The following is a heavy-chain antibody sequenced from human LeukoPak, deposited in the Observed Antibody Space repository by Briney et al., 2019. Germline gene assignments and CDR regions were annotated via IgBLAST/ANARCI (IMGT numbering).Heavy chain of an antibody. V-gene: IGHV3-7*01. D-gene: IGHD3-22*01. CDR1: GFTFSDYW. Sequence: QPGGSLRLSCAASGFTFSDYWMSWVRQAPGEGLEWVANIKQDGSEKYYVDSVKGRFTISRDNTQNSLFLQMNSLRVEDTAVYYCATHTYYYDSSAYSGYWGQGTLVTVSS. J-gene: IGHJ4*02. CDR3: ATHTYYYDSSAYSGY. CDR2: IKQDGSEK.